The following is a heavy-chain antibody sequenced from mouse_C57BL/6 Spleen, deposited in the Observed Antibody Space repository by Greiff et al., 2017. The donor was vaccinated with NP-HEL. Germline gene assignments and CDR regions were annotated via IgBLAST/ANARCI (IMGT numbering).Heavy chain of an antibody. CDR3: AREWNGDYQGDRAMDD. V-gene: IGHV1-53*01. J-gene: IGHJ4*01. CDR1: GYTFNSYW. CDR2: INPSDGGT. D-gene: IGHD2-13*01. Sequence: QVQLQQPGTELVKPGASVKLSCKASGYTFNSYWMHWVKQRPGQGLEWIGNINPSDGGTNYNEKFKSKATMTVDKSSSTAYMQLSSLTSEDSAVYYCAREWNGDYQGDRAMDDWGQGTSVTVSS.